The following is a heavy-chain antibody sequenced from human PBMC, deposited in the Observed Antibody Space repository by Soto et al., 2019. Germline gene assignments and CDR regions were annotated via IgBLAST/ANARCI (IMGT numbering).Heavy chain of an antibody. Sequence: VQLVQSGAEVKKPGASEKVSCKASGNTFTSYGISWVRQAPGQGLEWMGWISAYNGNTNYAQKLQGRVTMTTDTSTSTAYMELRSLRSDDTAVYYCAKTGSVAGTKNYYYYGMDVWGQGTTVTVSS. D-gene: IGHD6-19*01. CDR3: AKTGSVAGTKNYYYYGMDV. CDR1: GNTFTSYG. CDR2: ISAYNGNT. J-gene: IGHJ6*02. V-gene: IGHV1-18*01.